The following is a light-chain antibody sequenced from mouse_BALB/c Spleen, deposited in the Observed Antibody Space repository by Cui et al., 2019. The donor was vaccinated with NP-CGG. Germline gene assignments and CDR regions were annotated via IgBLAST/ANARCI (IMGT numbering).Light chain of an antibody. CDR2: DTS. V-gene: IGKV4-55*01. J-gene: IGKJ1*01. CDR1: SSVSY. Sequence: HIVLTQSPAIMSASPGETVTMTCSASSSVSYIYWYQQKPGSSPRLLIYDTSNLASGVPVRFSGSGSGTSYSLTISRMEAEDAATYYCQQWSSYPRTFGGGTKLEIK. CDR3: QQWSSYPRT.